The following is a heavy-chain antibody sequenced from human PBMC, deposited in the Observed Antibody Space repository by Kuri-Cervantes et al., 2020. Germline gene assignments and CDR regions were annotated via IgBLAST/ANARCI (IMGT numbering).Heavy chain of an antibody. CDR1: GGSISSYY. D-gene: IGHD3-22*01. J-gene: IGHJ4*02. CDR2: IYYSGST. V-gene: IGHV4-59*01. Sequence: GSLRLSCTVSGGSISSYYWGWIRQPPGKGLEWIGYIYYSGSTNYNPSLKSRVTISVDTSKNQFSLKLSSVTAADTAVYYCARISYYDSSGYLDWGQGTLVTVSS. CDR3: ARISYYDSSGYLD.